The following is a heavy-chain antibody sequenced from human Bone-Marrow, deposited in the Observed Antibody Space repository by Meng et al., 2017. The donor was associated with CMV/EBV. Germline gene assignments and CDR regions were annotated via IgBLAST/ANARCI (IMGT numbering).Heavy chain of an antibody. CDR3: ARGSITIFGVVIPNWFDP. D-gene: IGHD3-3*01. J-gene: IGHJ5*02. Sequence: ASVKVSCKASGYTFTSYDINWVRQATGQGLEWMGWISAYNGNTNYAQKLQGRVTMTTDTSTSTAYMELRSLRSDDTAVYYCARGSITIFGVVIPNWFDPWGQGTLVTVSS. CDR2: ISAYNGNT. V-gene: IGHV1-18*01. CDR1: GYTFTSYD.